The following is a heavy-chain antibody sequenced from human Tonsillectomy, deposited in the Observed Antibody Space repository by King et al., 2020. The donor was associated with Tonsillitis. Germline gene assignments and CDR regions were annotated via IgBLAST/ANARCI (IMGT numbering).Heavy chain of an antibody. CDR3: AKDLYDFWRGYSHICDY. CDR1: GFTFSSYG. J-gene: IGHJ4*02. CDR2: ISYDGSNK. D-gene: IGHD3-3*01. Sequence: QVQLVESGGGVVQPGRSLRLSCAASGFTFSSYGMHWVRQAPGKGLEWVAVISYDGSNKYYADSVKGRFTISRDNSKNTLYLQMNSLRAEDTAVYYCAKDLYDFWRGYSHICDYWGQGTLVTVSS. V-gene: IGHV3-30*18.